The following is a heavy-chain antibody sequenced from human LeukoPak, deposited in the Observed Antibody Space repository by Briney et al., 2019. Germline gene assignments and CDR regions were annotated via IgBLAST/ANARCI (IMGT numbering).Heavy chain of an antibody. CDR3: ARGTLGDILTGSYDY. V-gene: IGHV1-69*05. D-gene: IGHD3-9*01. CDR1: GGTFSGYA. CDR2: IVPIFDTA. Sequence: SVKVSCKASGGTFSGYAISWVRQAPGQGLEWMGGIVPIFDTANYAQKFQGRVTISTDGSTNTAYMELSSLRSEDTAVYYCARGTLGDILTGSYDYWGQGTLVTVSS. J-gene: IGHJ4*02.